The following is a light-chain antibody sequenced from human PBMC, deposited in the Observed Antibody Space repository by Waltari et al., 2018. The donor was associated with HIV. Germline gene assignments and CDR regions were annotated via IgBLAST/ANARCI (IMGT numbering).Light chain of an antibody. CDR1: QAVSSN. J-gene: IGKJ1*01. Sequence: EIVMTQSPATLSVSPGQRVTLSCRASQAVSSNVAWYQQKPGQSTRLLIFAASTRATGVPARFSGNGFGTDFTLSITNLQSEDFAVYHCQQYVEWPLTFGQGTKLEV. CDR2: AAS. V-gene: IGKV3-15*01. CDR3: QQYVEWPLT.